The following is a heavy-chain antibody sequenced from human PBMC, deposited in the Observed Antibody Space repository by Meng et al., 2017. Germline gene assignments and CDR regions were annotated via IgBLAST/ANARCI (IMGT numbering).Heavy chain of an antibody. CDR2: ISHSGTT. V-gene: IGHV4-34*01. Sequence: QLEFQQWGARLLKPSDTLAPTCAVYGGSFSGYDWTWSRQPPGRGLEWIGEISHSGTTNYNPSLTSRVTISLDTSKSQFSLKLTSVTGADTAVYFCARGVRSKIQQLIPGRPAYVDLWSQGNLVTVSS. CDR1: GGSFSGYD. D-gene: IGHD6-13*01. CDR3: ARGVRSKIQQLIPGRPAYVDL. J-gene: IGHJ4*02.